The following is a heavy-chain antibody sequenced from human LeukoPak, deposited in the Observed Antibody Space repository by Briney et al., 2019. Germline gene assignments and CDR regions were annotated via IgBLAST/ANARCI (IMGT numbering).Heavy chain of an antibody. D-gene: IGHD1-26*01. Sequence: GGSLRLSCAAYGFTFSSYWMSWVRQAPGKGLEWVANINQDGSDKYYVDSVKGRFTISRDNAKNSLYLQMNSLRAEDTALYYCARDYFGSPSALDYWGQGTLVTVSS. CDR1: GFTFSSYW. V-gene: IGHV3-7*03. CDR2: INQDGSDK. J-gene: IGHJ4*02. CDR3: ARDYFGSPSALDY.